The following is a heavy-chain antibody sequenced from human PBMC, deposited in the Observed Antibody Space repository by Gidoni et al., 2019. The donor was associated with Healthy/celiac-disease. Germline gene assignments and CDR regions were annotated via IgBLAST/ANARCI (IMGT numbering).Heavy chain of an antibody. Sequence: QVQLVQSGAEVKKPGSSVKVSCKASGGTFSSYAISWVRQAPGQGLEWMGGIIPIFGTANYAQKFQGRVTITADESTSTAYMELSSLRSEDTAVYYCARGRGKLEPPGYYYYYGMDVWGQGTTVTVSS. V-gene: IGHV1-69*01. CDR2: IIPIFGTA. CDR1: GGTFSSYA. J-gene: IGHJ6*02. CDR3: ARGRGKLEPPGYYYYYGMDV. D-gene: IGHD1-1*01.